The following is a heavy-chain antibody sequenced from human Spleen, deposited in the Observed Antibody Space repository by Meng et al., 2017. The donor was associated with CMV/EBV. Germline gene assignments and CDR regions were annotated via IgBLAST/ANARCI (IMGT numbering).Heavy chain of an antibody. J-gene: IGHJ4*02. CDR3: VRDYGFSYGCDY. Sequence: GGSLRLSCAASEFTFSSYSMNWVRQAPGKGLEWVSSISPSSNYIHYADSVKGRFTISRDNAKNSLFLDMNSLRAEDTAVYYCVRDYGFSYGCDYWGQGTLVTVSS. D-gene: IGHD5-18*01. CDR2: ISPSSNYI. CDR1: EFTFSSYS. V-gene: IGHV3-21*01.